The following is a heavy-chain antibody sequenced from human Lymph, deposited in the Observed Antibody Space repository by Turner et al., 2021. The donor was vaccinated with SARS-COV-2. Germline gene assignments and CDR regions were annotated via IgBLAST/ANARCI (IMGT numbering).Heavy chain of an antibody. J-gene: IGHJ6*02. D-gene: IGHD3-3*01. Sequence: QVQLVQSGAEVKKPGAPVKVSCKASGYTFTGYYMHGVRQAPGQGLEWMGWINPNSGGTTYAQKFQGRVTMTRDTSISTAYMELSRLRSDDTAVYYCARDVERYNDFWSGYSGGYGLDVWGQGTTVTVSS. CDR2: INPNSGGT. CDR1: GYTFTGYY. V-gene: IGHV1-2*02. CDR3: ARDVERYNDFWSGYSGGYGLDV.